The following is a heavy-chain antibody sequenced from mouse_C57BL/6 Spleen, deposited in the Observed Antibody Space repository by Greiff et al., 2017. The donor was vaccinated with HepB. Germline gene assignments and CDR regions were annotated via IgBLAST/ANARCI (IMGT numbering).Heavy chain of an antibody. Sequence: EVQLVESGEGLVKPGGSLKLSCAASGFTFSSYAMSWVRQTPEKRLEWVAYISSGGDYIYYADTVKGRFTISRDNARNTLYLQMSSLKSEDTAMYYCTRLITTVVSPYFDYWGQGTTLTVSS. J-gene: IGHJ2*01. CDR3: TRLITTVVSPYFDY. CDR1: GFTFSSYA. V-gene: IGHV5-9-1*02. CDR2: ISSGGDYI. D-gene: IGHD1-1*01.